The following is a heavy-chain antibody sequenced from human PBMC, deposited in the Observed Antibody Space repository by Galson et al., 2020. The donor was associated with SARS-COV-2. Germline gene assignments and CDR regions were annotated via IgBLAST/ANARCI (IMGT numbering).Heavy chain of an antibody. J-gene: IGHJ4*02. CDR1: GFTFSSYA. D-gene: IGHD2-2*01. CDR2: ISYDGSNK. CDR3: ARASWDIVVVPAAVFDD. V-gene: IGHV3-30*04. Sequence: GGSLRLSCAASGFTFSSYAMHWVRQAPGKGLEWVAVISYDGSNKYYSDSVMGRFTISRDNSKNTLYLQMNSLRAEDTAVYYCARASWDIVVVPAAVFDDWGQGTLVTVSS.